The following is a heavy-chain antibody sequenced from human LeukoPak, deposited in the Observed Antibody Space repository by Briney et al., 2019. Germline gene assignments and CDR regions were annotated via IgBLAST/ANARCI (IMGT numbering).Heavy chain of an antibody. D-gene: IGHD2-2*01. V-gene: IGHV4-4*02. Sequence: SGTLSLTCTVTGGSIINNNWWTWVRQPPGKGLEWIGEIYHTGSTNYNPSLKSRLTMSVDKSKNQFSLKLSSVTAADTAVYYCARLIVVVPAAISPTYYYYMDVWGKGTTVTVSS. CDR1: GGSIINNNW. J-gene: IGHJ6*03. CDR2: IYHTGST. CDR3: ARLIVVVPAAISPTYYYYMDV.